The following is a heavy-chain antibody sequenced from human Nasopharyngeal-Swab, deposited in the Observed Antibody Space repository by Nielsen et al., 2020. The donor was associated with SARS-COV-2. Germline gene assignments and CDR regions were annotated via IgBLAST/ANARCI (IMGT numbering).Heavy chain of an antibody. Sequence: GSLRLSCSVSGASISNRTYYWGWIRQSPEKGLQWIGTVFYTGTYYNPSLQSRVTISVDTSKNQFSLKLTSVTAAYTAVYYCVRDESGDYLGLPFDSWGPGTLVTVSS. CDR1: GASISNRTYY. D-gene: IGHD4-17*01. CDR3: VRDESGDYLGLPFDS. CDR2: VFYTGT. V-gene: IGHV4-39*07. J-gene: IGHJ4*02.